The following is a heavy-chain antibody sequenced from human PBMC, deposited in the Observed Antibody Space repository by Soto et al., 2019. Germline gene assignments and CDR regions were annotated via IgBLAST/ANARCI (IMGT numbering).Heavy chain of an antibody. CDR2: IGVDGDT. J-gene: IGHJ4*02. V-gene: IGHV3-23*01. Sequence: EVHLLESGGGSEQPGASLKLSCAASGFTFSTYAMSWARQAPGKGLEWVSSIGVDGDTYYGDSVKGRFSISRDNSKNTVYLQMNRLGAEDTAVYYYAKNYHFDSWGQGTLVTVSA. CDR3: AKNYHFDS. D-gene: IGHD3-10*01. CDR1: GFTFSTYA.